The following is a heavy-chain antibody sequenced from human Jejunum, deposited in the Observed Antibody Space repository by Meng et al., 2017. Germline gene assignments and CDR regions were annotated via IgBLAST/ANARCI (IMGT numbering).Heavy chain of an antibody. CDR2: ISDSGTT. V-gene: IGHV4-61*03. D-gene: IGHD5-24*01. J-gene: IGHJ4*02. CDR1: GGSVSSGFYY. Sequence: QVQLVESGPGLVRPSETLSLTCTVSGGSVSSGFYYWSWIRQPPGKGLEWIGYISDSGTTNSNPSLKSRVTMSVDTSKNHFPLKLTSVTAADTAVYFCARDSETYPTYFDYWGQGTLVTVSS. CDR3: ARDSETYPTYFDY.